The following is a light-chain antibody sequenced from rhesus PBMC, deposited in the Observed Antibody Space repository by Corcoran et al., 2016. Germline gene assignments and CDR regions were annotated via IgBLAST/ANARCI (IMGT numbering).Light chain of an antibody. V-gene: IGKV1-38*01. CDR2: DAS. CDR1: QGISSY. J-gene: IGKJ1*01. Sequence: DIQLTQSPSSLSASVGDRVTITCRASQGISSYLAWYQQKSGKAPKLLIYDASNLQSGVPSRLSCSGSRTEFTLTISSLKPEDFATYYGQQRNSYPPAFGQGTKVEIK. CDR3: QQRNSYPPA.